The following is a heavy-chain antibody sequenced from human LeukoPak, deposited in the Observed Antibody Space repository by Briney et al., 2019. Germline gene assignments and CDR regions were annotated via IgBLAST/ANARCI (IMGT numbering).Heavy chain of an antibody. CDR1: GYTFPSYY. V-gene: IGHV1-46*01. CDR3: ARTLGYCSSTSCYPSYNWFDP. D-gene: IGHD2-2*01. Sequence: ASVKVSCKASGYTFPSYYMHWVRQAPGQGLEWMGIINPSGGSTSYAQKFQGRVTMTRDTSTSTVYMELSSLRSEDTAVYYCARTLGYCSSTSCYPSYNWFDPWGQGTLVTVSS. J-gene: IGHJ5*02. CDR2: INPSGGST.